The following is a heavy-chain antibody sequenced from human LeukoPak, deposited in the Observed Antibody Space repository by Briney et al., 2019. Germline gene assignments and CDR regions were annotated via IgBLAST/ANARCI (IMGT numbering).Heavy chain of an antibody. CDR1: GITFNIYA. Sequence: GGSLRLSCAASGITFNIYAMSWVRQAPGKGLAWVSAISRDGGSTYYADSVKGRFTISRDNSKNTVFLQMNSLRAEDTAVYYCAKGFYYYGSGSYRYFEQWGQGTLVTVSS. J-gene: IGHJ4*02. V-gene: IGHV3-23*01. D-gene: IGHD3-10*01. CDR2: ISRDGGST. CDR3: AKGFYYYGSGSYRYFEQ.